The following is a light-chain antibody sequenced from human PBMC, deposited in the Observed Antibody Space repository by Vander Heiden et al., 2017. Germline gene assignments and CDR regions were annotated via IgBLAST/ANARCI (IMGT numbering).Light chain of an antibody. CDR1: QGIASW. J-gene: IGKJ4*01. CDR2: SAS. V-gene: IGKV1-12*01. Sequence: EIQMTQSPSSVSASVGDRVTITCRADQGIASWLAWYQQKPGEVPKLLIYSASTLQSGVPTWFSGSGYGTDFILTISSLQPEDFATYYCQQANSFPLTFGGGTKVEIK. CDR3: QQANSFPLT.